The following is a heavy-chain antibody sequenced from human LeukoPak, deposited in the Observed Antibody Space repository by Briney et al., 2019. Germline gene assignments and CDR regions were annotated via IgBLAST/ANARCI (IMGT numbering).Heavy chain of an antibody. CDR3: ARARGAVTIDY. CDR2: INYSGST. Sequence: PSETLSLTCTVSGGSISSGDYYWSWIRQPPGKGLEWIGYINYSGSTYYNPSLKSRVTISVDTSKNQFSLKLSSVTAADTAVYYCARARGAVTIDYWGQGTRVTVSS. V-gene: IGHV4-30-4*01. CDR1: GGSISSGDYY. J-gene: IGHJ4*02. D-gene: IGHD4-11*01.